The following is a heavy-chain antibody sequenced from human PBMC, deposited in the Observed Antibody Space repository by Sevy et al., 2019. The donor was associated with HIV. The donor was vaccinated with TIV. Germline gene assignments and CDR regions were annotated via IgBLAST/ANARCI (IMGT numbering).Heavy chain of an antibody. CDR3: AREGCTRPHHY. Sequence: GGSLRLSCVVSGFTFNIYSMSWVRQAPGKGLEWVSTLYFGCGKINYADSVKGRFIISRDDSKNTLYLQMNSLRAEDTAVYFCAREGCTRPHHYWGQGTLVTVSS. CDR2: LYFGCGKI. D-gene: IGHD2-8*01. V-gene: IGHV3-23*01. CDR1: GFTFNIYS. J-gene: IGHJ4*02.